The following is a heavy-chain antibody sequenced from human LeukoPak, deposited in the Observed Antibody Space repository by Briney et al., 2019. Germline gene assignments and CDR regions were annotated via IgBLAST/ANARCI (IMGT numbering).Heavy chain of an antibody. D-gene: IGHD3-10*01. CDR2: ISYDGSNK. V-gene: IGHV3-30*04. J-gene: IGHJ4*02. CDR3: AKDYNRAYYYGSGFDY. CDR1: GFTFSSYA. Sequence: GGSLRLSCAASGFTFSSYAMHWVRQAPGKGLEWVAVISYDGSNKYYADSVKGRFTISRDNSKNTLYLQMNSLRAEDTAVYYCAKDYNRAYYYGSGFDYWGQGTLVTVSS.